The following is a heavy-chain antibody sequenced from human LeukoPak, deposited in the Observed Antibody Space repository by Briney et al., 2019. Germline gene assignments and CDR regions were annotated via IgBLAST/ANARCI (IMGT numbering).Heavy chain of an antibody. Sequence: SVKVSCKASGGTFSSYAISWVRQAPGQGLEWMGGIIPIFGTANYAQKFQGRITITADVSTSTAYMELSSLRSEDTAVYYCASVGSGSYPLDYWGQGTLVTVSS. D-gene: IGHD3-10*01. CDR3: ASVGSGSYPLDY. V-gene: IGHV1-69*01. CDR1: GGTFSSYA. CDR2: IIPIFGTA. J-gene: IGHJ4*02.